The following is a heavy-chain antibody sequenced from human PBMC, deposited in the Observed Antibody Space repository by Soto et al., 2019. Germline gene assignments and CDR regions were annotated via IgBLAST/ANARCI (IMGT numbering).Heavy chain of an antibody. J-gene: IGHJ6*02. D-gene: IGHD2-2*01. V-gene: IGHV4-59*08. Sequence: SETLSLTCTVSGGSISRYYWSWIRQPPGKGLEWIGYIYYSGSTNYNPSLKSRVTISVDTSKNQFSLKLSSVTAADTAVYYCARLGYCSSTSCYGYYYYYGMDVWGQGTTVT. CDR2: IYYSGST. CDR3: ARLGYCSSTSCYGYYYYYGMDV. CDR1: GGSISRYY.